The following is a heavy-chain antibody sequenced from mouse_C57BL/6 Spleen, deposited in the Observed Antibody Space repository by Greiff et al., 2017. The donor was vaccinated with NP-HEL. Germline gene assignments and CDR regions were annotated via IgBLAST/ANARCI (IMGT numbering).Heavy chain of an antibody. J-gene: IGHJ3*01. CDR1: GYSITSGYY. CDR2: ISYDGSN. Sequence: DVKLQESGPGLVKPSQSLSLTCSVTGYSITSGYYWNWIRQFPGNKLEWMGYISYDGSNNYNPSLKNRISITRDTSKNQFFLKLNSVTTEDTATYYCARVYYDYGRAYWGQGTLVTVSA. V-gene: IGHV3-6*01. CDR3: ARVYYDYGRAY. D-gene: IGHD2-4*01.